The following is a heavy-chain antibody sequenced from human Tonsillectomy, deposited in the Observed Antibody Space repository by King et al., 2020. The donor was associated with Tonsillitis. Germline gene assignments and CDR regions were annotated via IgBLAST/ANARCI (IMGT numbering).Heavy chain of an antibody. CDR3: AKDGIALSDWYFDL. Sequence: VQLVESGGGVVQPGRSLRLSCAASGFTFSNYGMHWVRQAPGKGLEWVALIAYDASYENYADSVKGRFAISRNNSKNTLYLEMNSLRVEDTSVYYCAKDGIALSDWYFDLWGRGTLVTVSS. J-gene: IGHJ2*01. CDR2: IAYDASYE. CDR1: GFTFSNYG. V-gene: IGHV3-30*18. D-gene: IGHD3-16*02.